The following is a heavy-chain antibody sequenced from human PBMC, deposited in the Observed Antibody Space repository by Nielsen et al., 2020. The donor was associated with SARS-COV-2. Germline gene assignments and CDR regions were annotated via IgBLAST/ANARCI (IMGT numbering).Heavy chain of an antibody. Sequence: SETLSLTCTVSGGSISSSSYYWGWIRQPPGKGLEWIGSIYYSGSTYYNPSLKSRVTISVDTSKNQFSLKLSSVTAADTAVYYCARDFEWFGEFGGWFDPWGQGTLVTVSS. CDR1: GGSISSSSYY. D-gene: IGHD3-10*01. J-gene: IGHJ5*02. CDR3: ARDFEWFGEFGGWFDP. CDR2: IYYSGST. V-gene: IGHV4-39*02.